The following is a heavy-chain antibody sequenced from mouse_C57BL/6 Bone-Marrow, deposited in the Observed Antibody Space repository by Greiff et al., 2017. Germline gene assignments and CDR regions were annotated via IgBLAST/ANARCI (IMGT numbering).Heavy chain of an antibody. CDR1: GYAFSSSW. J-gene: IGHJ3*01. D-gene: IGHD1-1*02. CDR3: ARIWSFAY. CDR2: IYPGDGDT. V-gene: IGHV1-82*01. Sequence: VQLQQSGPELVKPGASVKISCKASGYAFSSSWMNWVKQRPGKGLEWIGRIYPGDGDTNYNGKFKGKATLTADKSSSTAYMQLSILTSEDSAVYFCARIWSFAYWGQGTLVTVSA.